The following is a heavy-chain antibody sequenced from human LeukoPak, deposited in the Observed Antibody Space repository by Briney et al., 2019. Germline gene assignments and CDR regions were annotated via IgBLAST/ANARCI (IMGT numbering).Heavy chain of an antibody. Sequence: PSETLSLTCTVSGGSISSSSYYWGWIRQPPGKGLEWIGSIYYSGSTYYNPSLKSRVTISVDTSKNQFSLKLSSVTAADTAVYYCASWVWWLMFFDYWGQGTLVTVSS. V-gene: IGHV4-39*01. J-gene: IGHJ4*02. CDR1: GGSISSSSYY. CDR2: IYYSGST. D-gene: IGHD5-12*01. CDR3: ASWVWWLMFFDY.